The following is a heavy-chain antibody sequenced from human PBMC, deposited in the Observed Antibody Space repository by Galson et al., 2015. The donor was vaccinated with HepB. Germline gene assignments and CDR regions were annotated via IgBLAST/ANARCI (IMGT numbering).Heavy chain of an antibody. Sequence: SLRLSCAASGFTFGGYAMSWVRQAPGKGLEWVGFIRSKAYGGTTEYAASVKGRFTISRDDSKSIAYLQMNSLKTEDTAVYYCTRVEGNYGDYGFSDYWGQGTLVTVSS. CDR2: IRSKAYGGTT. CDR3: TRVEGNYGDYGFSDY. CDR1: GFTFGGYA. D-gene: IGHD4-17*01. V-gene: IGHV3-49*04. J-gene: IGHJ4*02.